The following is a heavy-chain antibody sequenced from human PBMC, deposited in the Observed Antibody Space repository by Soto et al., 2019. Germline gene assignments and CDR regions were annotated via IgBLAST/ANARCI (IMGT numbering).Heavy chain of an antibody. CDR1: GFTFSSYG. J-gene: IGHJ6*02. V-gene: IGHV3-30*03. CDR3: ARDWWEGLDYGDPYYYNGMDV. Sequence: GSLRLSCAASGFTFSSYGMHWVRQAPGKGLEWVAVISYDGSNKYYAESVKGRFTISRDNSKNNLYLQMNSLRAEDTAVYYCARDWWEGLDYGDPYYYNGMDVWGQGTTVTVSS. CDR2: ISYDGSNK. D-gene: IGHD4-17*01.